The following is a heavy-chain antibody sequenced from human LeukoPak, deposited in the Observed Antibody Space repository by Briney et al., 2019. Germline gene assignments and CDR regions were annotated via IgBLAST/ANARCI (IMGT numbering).Heavy chain of an antibody. CDR1: GFTFSSYE. D-gene: IGHD1-26*01. Sequence: GGSLRLSCAASGFTFSSYEMNWVRQAPGKGLEWVSYISSSGSTIYYADSVKGRFTISRDNSKNTLYLQMNSLRAEDTAVYYCAKPPISGSRYYYYGMDVWGQGTTVTVSS. CDR3: AKPPISGSRYYYYGMDV. J-gene: IGHJ6*02. V-gene: IGHV3-48*03. CDR2: ISSSGSTI.